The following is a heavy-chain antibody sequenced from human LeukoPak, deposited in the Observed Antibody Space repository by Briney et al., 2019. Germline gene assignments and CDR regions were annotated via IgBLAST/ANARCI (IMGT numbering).Heavy chain of an antibody. D-gene: IGHD3-22*01. CDR3: AGPWDYYDSSGYNAFDI. V-gene: IGHV3-30*03. Sequence: GGSLRLSCAASGFTFSSYGMHWVRQAPGKGLEWVAVISYDGSNKYYADSVKGRFTVSRDNSKNTLYLQMNSLRAEDTAVYYCAGPWDYYDSSGYNAFDIWGQGTMVTVSS. J-gene: IGHJ3*02. CDR1: GFTFSSYG. CDR2: ISYDGSNK.